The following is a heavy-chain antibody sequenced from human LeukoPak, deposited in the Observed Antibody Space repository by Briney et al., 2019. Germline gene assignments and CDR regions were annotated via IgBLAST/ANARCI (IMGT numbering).Heavy chain of an antibody. CDR2: FDPEDGET. J-gene: IGHJ4*02. D-gene: IGHD5-18*01. V-gene: IGHV1-24*01. CDR1: GYTLTELS. Sequence: ASVKVSCKVSGYTLTELSMHWVRQAPGKGLEWMGGFDPEDGETIYAQKFQGRVTMTEDTSTDTAYMELSSLRSEDTAVYYCATGRTHRYSYGYRYDYWGQGTLVTVSS. CDR3: ATGRTHRYSYGYRYDY.